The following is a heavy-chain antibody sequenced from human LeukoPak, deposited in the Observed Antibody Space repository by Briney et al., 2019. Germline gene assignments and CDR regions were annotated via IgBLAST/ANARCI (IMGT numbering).Heavy chain of an antibody. CDR3: ARLLRVGYCSTTTCNWFDP. Sequence: SETLSLTCVVSGVSISSTSYYWGRIRQPPGEGLVWVVSIYYSRRTYYSPSLKCRVTISVDTYKNQFSLKLSSVTAADTAVYYCARLLRVGYCSTTTCNWFDPWGQGTLVTVSS. CDR1: GVSISSTSYY. J-gene: IGHJ5*02. V-gene: IGHV4-39*07. D-gene: IGHD2-2*03. CDR2: IYYSRRT.